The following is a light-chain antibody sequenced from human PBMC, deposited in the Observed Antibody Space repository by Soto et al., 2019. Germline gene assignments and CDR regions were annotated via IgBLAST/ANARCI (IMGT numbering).Light chain of an antibody. J-gene: IGLJ2*01. Sequence: QSALTQPRSVSGSPGQSVTISCTGSSSDVGAYNHVSWYQQHPGKAPKLLVYEVTKRPSGVPDRLSGSKSDNTSSLTISCRQGDDEADYYCCSYSGRCIHVLFGGGTKLTVL. CDR3: CSYSGRCIHVL. CDR2: EVT. V-gene: IGLV2-11*01. CDR1: SSDVGAYNH.